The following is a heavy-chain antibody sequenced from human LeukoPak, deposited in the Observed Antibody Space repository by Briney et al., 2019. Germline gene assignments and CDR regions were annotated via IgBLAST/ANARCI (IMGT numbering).Heavy chain of an antibody. CDR3: ARVLTPWFGALDY. J-gene: IGHJ4*02. D-gene: IGHD3-10*01. CDR2: ISGSGTTT. CDR1: GFMFTDHA. Sequence: GGSLRLSCAASGFMFTDHALSWVRQAPGKGLEWVSSISGSGTTTYYAESVRGRFTISRDNSKNTVYLQMSSLRADDTALYYCARVLTPWFGALDYWGQGRMVSV. V-gene: IGHV3-23*01.